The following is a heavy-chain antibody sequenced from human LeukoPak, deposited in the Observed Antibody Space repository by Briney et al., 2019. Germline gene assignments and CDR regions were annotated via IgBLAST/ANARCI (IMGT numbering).Heavy chain of an antibody. J-gene: IGHJ4*02. Sequence: GGSLRLSCAASGFTFSSYEMNWVRQAPGKGLEWVSYISSSGSTIYYADSVRGRFTISRDNSRNTLYLQMNSLRAEDTAVYYCAKDDRWLQFCCWGQGTLVTVSA. V-gene: IGHV3-48*03. CDR1: GFTFSSYE. CDR3: AKDDRWLQFCC. D-gene: IGHD5-24*01. CDR2: ISSSGSTI.